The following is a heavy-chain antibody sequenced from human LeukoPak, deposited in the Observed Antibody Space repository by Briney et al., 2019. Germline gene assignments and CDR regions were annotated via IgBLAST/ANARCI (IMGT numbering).Heavy chain of an antibody. J-gene: IGHJ4*02. Sequence: GGSLRLSCAASGFTFSSYEMNWVRQAPGKGLEWVSYISSSGSTIYYADSVRGRFTISRDNSRNTLYLQMNSLRAEDTAVYYCAKDDRWLQFCCWGQGTLVTVSA. V-gene: IGHV3-48*03. CDR1: GFTFSSYE. CDR3: AKDDRWLQFCC. D-gene: IGHD5-24*01. CDR2: ISSSGSTI.